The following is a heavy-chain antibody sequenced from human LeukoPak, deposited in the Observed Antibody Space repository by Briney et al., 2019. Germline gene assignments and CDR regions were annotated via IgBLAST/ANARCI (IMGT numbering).Heavy chain of an antibody. J-gene: IGHJ3*02. CDR3: AREFGIQLSFFAFDI. Sequence: PGGSLRLSCAASGFTFSSYWMSWVRQAPGKGLEWVANIKKDGSEKYYVDSVKGRFTISRDNAKNSLYLQMNSLRAEDTAVYYCAREFGIQLSFFAFDIWGQGTMVTVSS. D-gene: IGHD5-18*01. V-gene: IGHV3-7*03. CDR2: IKKDGSEK. CDR1: GFTFSSYW.